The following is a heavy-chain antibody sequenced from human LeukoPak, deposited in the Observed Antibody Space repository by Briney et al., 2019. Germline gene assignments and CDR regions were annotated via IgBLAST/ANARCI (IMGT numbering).Heavy chain of an antibody. Sequence: GGSLRLSCAVSGFTFDDYAMHWVRQVPGKGLEWVSGINWNSDSIGYADSVKGRFTTSRDNAKNSLYLQMNSLRAEDTAFYYCAINGGGDSGYGTFDYWGQGTLVTVSS. CDR2: INWNSDSI. V-gene: IGHV3-9*01. D-gene: IGHD5-12*01. CDR1: GFTFDDYA. J-gene: IGHJ4*02. CDR3: AINGGGDSGYGTFDY.